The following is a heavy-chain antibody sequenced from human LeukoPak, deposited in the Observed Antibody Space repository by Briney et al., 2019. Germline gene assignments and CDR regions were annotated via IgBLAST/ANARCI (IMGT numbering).Heavy chain of an antibody. V-gene: IGHV4-59*01. CDR1: GGSISRYY. D-gene: IGHD3-10*01. CDR3: ARTLGVVGGVTTAYYYYYGMDV. CDR2: IYYSGST. J-gene: IGHJ6*02. Sequence: SETLSLTCTVSGGSISRYYWGWIRQPPGKGLEWIGYIYYSGSTNYNPSLKSRVTISVDTSKNQFSLKLSSVTAADTAVYYCARTLGVVGGVTTAYYYYYGMDVWGQGTTVTVSS.